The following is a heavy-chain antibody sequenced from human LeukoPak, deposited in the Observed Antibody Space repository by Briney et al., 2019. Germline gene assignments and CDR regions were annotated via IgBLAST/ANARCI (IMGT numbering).Heavy chain of an antibody. CDR1: GGSISSSNW. D-gene: IGHD4-23*01. CDR2: IYHSGST. Sequence: NSSETLSLTCAVSGGSISSSNWWSWVRQPPGKGLEWIGEIYHSGSTNYNPSLKSRVTISVDKSKNQFSLKLSSVTAADTAVYYCARDRTVVKGGPYYYYYMDVWGKGTTVTVSS. J-gene: IGHJ6*03. CDR3: ARDRTVVKGGPYYYYYMDV. V-gene: IGHV4-4*02.